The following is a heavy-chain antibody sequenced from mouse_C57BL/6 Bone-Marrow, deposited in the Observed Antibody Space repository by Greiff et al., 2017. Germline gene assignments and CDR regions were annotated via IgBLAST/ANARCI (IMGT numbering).Heavy chain of an antibody. CDR2: IWTGGGT. J-gene: IGHJ4*01. CDR3: ARYGSSAWYYAMDY. Sequence: VKLMESGPGLVAPSQSLSITCTVSGFSLTSYAISWVRQPPGKGLEWLGVIWTGGGTNYNSALKSRLSISKDNSKSQVFLKMNSLQTDDTARYYCARYGSSAWYYAMDYWGQGTSVTVSS. CDR1: GFSLTSYA. D-gene: IGHD1-1*01. V-gene: IGHV2-9-1*01.